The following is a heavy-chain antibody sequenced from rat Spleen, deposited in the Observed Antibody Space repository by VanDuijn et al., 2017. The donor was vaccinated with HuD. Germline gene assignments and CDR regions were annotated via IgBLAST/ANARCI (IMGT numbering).Heavy chain of an antibody. J-gene: IGHJ3*01. CDR1: GFTFSDYN. V-gene: IGHV5-7*01. CDR3: ARHEGYNLLAY. CDR2: ISYDGSST. Sequence: EVQLVESGGGLVQPGRSLKLSCAASGFTFSDYNMAWVRQAPKKGLEWVATISYDGSSTYYRDSVKGRFTISRDNAKSTLYLQMDSLRSEDTATYYCARHEGYNLLAYWGQGTLVTVSS. D-gene: IGHD1-5*01.